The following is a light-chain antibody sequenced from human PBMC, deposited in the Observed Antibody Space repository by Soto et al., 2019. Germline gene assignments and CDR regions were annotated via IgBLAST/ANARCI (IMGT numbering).Light chain of an antibody. V-gene: IGKV1-39*01. CDR1: QTISSF. CDR3: QQSYSTTWT. CDR2: SAS. Sequence: DIQMTQSPASLAASVGDRVTITCRASQTISSFLNWYQQKPGKAPKLLIHSASSLQSGVPSRFSGSGSGTDFTLTSTSLQPEDFATYYCQQSYSTTWTFGQGTKVEIK. J-gene: IGKJ1*01.